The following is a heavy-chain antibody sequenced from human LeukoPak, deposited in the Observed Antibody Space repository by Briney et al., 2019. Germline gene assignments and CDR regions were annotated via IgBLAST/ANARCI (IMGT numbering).Heavy chain of an antibody. Sequence: ASVTVSCKPSGYTFTDYYIHWVRQAPGQGLEWMGWINPKTSGAHYAQKFQGRVTMTRDTSISTACMELSRLRSDDTAVYYCARDPIYPYYFDNNGYYFDWWGQGTLVTVSS. V-gene: IGHV1-2*02. D-gene: IGHD3-22*01. CDR2: INPKTSGA. CDR3: ARDPIYPYYFDNNGYYFDW. CDR1: GYTFTDYY. J-gene: IGHJ4*02.